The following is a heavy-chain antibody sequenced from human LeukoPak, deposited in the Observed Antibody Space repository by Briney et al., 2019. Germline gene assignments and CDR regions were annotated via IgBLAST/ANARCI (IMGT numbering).Heavy chain of an antibody. V-gene: IGHV1-18*01. CDR1: GYTFTSYD. D-gene: IGHD6-6*01. Sequence: ASVKVSCKASGYTFTSYDINWVRQATGQGLEWMGWMNPNSGNTNYAQKLQGRVTMTTDTSTSTAYMELRSLRSDDTAVYYCAIFGYSSSSTLLDYWGQGTLVTVSS. CDR3: AIFGYSSSSTLLDY. CDR2: MNPNSGNT. J-gene: IGHJ4*02.